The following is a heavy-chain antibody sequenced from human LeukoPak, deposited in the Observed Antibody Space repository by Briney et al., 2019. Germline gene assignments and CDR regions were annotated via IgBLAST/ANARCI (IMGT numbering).Heavy chain of an antibody. CDR3: ARTTRYYYYYMDV. Sequence: SETLSLTCTVSGGSIRSYYWSWIRQPPGKGLEWIGYIYTSGSTNYNPSLKSRVTISVDTSKNQFSLKLSSVTAADTAVYYCARTTRYYYYYMDVWGKGTTVTVSS. D-gene: IGHD4-17*01. V-gene: IGHV4-4*09. CDR2: IYTSGST. CDR1: GGSIRSYY. J-gene: IGHJ6*03.